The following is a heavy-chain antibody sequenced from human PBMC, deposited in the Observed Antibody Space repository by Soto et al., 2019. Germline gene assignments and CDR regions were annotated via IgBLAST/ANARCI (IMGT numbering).Heavy chain of an antibody. CDR3: ARETPQGIAAAGQIDY. J-gene: IGHJ4*02. V-gene: IGHV4-38-2*02. CDR1: GYSISSGYY. Sequence: PSETLSLTCAGSGYSISSGYYWGWIRQPPGKGLEWIGSIYHSGSTYYNPSLKSRVTISVDTSKNQFSLKLSSVTAADTAVYYCARETPQGIAAAGQIDYWGQGTLVTVS. D-gene: IGHD6-13*01. CDR2: IYHSGST.